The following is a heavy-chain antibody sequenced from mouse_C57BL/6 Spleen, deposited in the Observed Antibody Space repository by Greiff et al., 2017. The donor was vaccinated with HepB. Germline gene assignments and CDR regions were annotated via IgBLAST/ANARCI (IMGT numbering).Heavy chain of an antibody. CDR1: GFTFSSYA. V-gene: IGHV5-4*01. J-gene: IGHJ3*01. CDR2: ISDGGSYT. D-gene: IGHD4-1*01. Sequence: EVMLVESGGGLVKPGGSLKLSCAASGFTFSSYAMSWVRQTPEKRLEWVATISDGGSYTYYPDNVKGRFTISRDNAKNNLYLQMSHLKSEDTAMYYCARENWEFAYWGQGTLVTVSA. CDR3: ARENWEFAY.